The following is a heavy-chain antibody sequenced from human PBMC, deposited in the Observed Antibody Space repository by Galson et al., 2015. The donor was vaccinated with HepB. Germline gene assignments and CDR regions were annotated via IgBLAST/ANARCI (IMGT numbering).Heavy chain of an antibody. CDR1: GGTFSSFA. CDR2: IIPIVGIP. J-gene: IGHJ4*02. D-gene: IGHD1-26*01. Sequence: SVKVSCKASGGTFSSFAISWVRQAPGQGLEWMGGIIPIVGIPNYAQGFRGRVTIIADESTSTFYMALSSLRYEDSAMYYCARWDSVGDSNFFDIWGQGTLVTVSS. CDR3: ARWDSVGDSNFFDI. V-gene: IGHV1-69*10.